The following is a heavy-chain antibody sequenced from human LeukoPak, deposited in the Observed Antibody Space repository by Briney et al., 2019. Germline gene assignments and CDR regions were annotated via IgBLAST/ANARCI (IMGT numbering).Heavy chain of an antibody. Sequence: SVKFSCKASGVTFSSYAISWVRQAPGQGLEWMGGVIPIFGTANYAQKLQGRVTITVDESTSTAYMELSSLRSEDTAVYYCAREGDGVQLWHTQIYFDYWGQGTLVTVSS. D-gene: IGHD5-18*01. V-gene: IGHV1-69*13. CDR1: GVTFSSYA. J-gene: IGHJ4*02. CDR2: VIPIFGTA. CDR3: AREGDGVQLWHTQIYFDY.